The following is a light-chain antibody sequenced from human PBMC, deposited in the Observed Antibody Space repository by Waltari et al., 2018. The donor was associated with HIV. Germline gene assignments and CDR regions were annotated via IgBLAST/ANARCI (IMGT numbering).Light chain of an antibody. V-gene: IGKV1-33*01. CDR3: QQYDKVPLYT. J-gene: IGKJ2*01. CDR2: DAS. Sequence: DIQMTQSPSSLSASIGDRVTITCQASQDISDYLNWYQQKPGKAPKLLIYDASNLETGVPSRFSGSGSGTDCTFTISSLQPEDIATYYCQQYDKVPLYTFGQGTKLEIK. CDR1: QDISDY.